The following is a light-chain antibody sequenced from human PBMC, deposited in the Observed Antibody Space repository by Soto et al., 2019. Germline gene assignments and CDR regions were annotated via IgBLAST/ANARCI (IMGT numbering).Light chain of an antibody. V-gene: IGLV2-23*01. J-gene: IGLJ1*01. CDR2: EGS. Sequence: QSALTQPASVSGSPGQSITISCTGTSSDVGSYNLVSWYQQHPGKAPKLMIYEGSKRPSGVSNRFSGSKSGNMASLTISGLQAEDEADYYCCSYAGSSLGVFGTGTKLTVL. CDR3: CSYAGSSLGV. CDR1: SSDVGSYNL.